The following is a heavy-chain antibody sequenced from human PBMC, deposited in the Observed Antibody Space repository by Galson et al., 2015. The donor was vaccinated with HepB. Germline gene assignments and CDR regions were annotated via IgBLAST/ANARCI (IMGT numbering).Heavy chain of an antibody. D-gene: IGHD4-17*01. CDR1: GFTFSSYS. V-gene: IGHV3-21*01. J-gene: IGHJ6*02. CDR2: ISSSSSYI. CDR3: ARSLSTVTIPYYYYYGMDV. Sequence: SLRLSCAASGFTFSSYSMNWVRQAPGKGLEWVSSISSSSSYIYYADSVKGRFTISRDNAKNSLYLQMNSLRAEDTAVYYCARSLSTVTIPYYYYYGMDVWGQGTTVTVSS.